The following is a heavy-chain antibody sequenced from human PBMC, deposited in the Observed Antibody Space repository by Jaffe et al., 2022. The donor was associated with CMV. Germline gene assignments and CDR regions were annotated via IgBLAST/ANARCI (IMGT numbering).Heavy chain of an antibody. J-gene: IGHJ6*03. D-gene: IGHD6-19*01. CDR3: ARVFQQWLETGRNYYYYYYMDV. CDR1: GGSISSYY. Sequence: QVQLQESGPGLVKPSETLSLTCTVSGGSISSYYWSWIRQPPGKGLEWIGYIYYSGSTNYNPSLKSRVTISVDTSKNQFSLKLSSVTAADTAVYYCARVFQQWLETGRNYYYYYYMDVWGKGTTVTVSS. V-gene: IGHV4-59*08. CDR2: IYYSGST.